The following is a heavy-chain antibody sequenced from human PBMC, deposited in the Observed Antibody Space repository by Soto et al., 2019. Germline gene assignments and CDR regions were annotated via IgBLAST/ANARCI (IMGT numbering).Heavy chain of an antibody. CDR1: GFTFDDYA. CDR3: AKDHYSNYGDAFDI. CDR2: ISWNSDNI. D-gene: IGHD4-4*01. Sequence: EVQLVESGGGLVQPGRSLRLSCAASGFTFDDYAMHWVRQAPRKGLEWVSGISWNSDNIVYADSVKGRFTISRDNAKNSLYLQMNSLRAEDTALYYCAKDHYSNYGDAFDIWGQGTMVTVSS. V-gene: IGHV3-9*01. J-gene: IGHJ3*02.